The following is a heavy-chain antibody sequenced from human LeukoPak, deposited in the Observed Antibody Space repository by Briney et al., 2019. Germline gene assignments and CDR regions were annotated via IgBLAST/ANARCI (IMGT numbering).Heavy chain of an antibody. V-gene: IGHV3-30*03. D-gene: IGHD1-26*01. CDR2: ISFDGSNK. J-gene: IGHJ4*02. Sequence: PGTSLRLSCAASGFTFSSYGMHWVRQAPGKGLEWVAVISFDGSNKYYADSVKGRFTISRDNSKNTLYLQMNSLRAEDTAVYYCVISGSYYFDYWGQGTLVTVSS. CDR3: VISGSYYFDY. CDR1: GFTFSSYG.